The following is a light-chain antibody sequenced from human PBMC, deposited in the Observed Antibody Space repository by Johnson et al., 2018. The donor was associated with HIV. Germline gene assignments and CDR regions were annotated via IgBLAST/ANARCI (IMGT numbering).Light chain of an antibody. CDR2: ENN. V-gene: IGLV1-51*02. Sequence: QSVLTQPPSVSAAPGQKVTISCSGSSRDIGNNYVSWYQQLPETAPKLLIYENNKRPSGIPDRFSGSKSGTSATLGITGLQTGDEGDYYCGTWDSSLSGVFGTGTKVTVL. J-gene: IGLJ1*01. CDR1: SRDIGNNY. CDR3: GTWDSSLSGV.